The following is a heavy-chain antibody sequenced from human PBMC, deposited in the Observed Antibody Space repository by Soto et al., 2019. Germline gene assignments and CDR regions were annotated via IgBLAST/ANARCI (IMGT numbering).Heavy chain of an antibody. V-gene: IGHV3-53*02. D-gene: IGHD6-19*01. CDR2: IYSDGRT. Sequence: DVQLVETGGGLIQPGGSLRLSCAASGFIVSSSYMSWVRQAPGKGLEWVSVIYSDGRTYYADSVKGRFTISRDNSKNTLYLQMNSLSAEDTAVYYCARCIGWYGQCYFDCWGQGTLVTVSS. CDR3: ARCIGWYGQCYFDC. J-gene: IGHJ4*02. CDR1: GFIVSSSY.